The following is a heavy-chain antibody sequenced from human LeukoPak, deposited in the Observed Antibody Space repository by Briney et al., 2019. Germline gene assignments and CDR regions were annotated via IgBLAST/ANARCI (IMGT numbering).Heavy chain of an antibody. Sequence: GGSLRLSCAASGFTFSSYAMSWVRQAPGKALEWVSSISSSSSYIYYADSVKGRFTISRDNAKNSLYLQMNSLRAEDTAVYYCARAQWFGELLSTYMDVWGKGTTVTVSS. D-gene: IGHD3-10*01. CDR2: ISSSSSYI. CDR1: GFTFSSYA. J-gene: IGHJ6*03. CDR3: ARAQWFGELLSTYMDV. V-gene: IGHV3-21*01.